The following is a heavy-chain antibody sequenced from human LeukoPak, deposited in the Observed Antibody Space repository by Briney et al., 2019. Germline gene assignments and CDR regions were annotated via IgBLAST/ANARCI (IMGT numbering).Heavy chain of an antibody. CDR1: GCSFRDHS. CDR2: ITSKPYGEAT. J-gene: IGHJ4*02. CDR3: VRHDGMILPV. Sequence: GGSLRLSCTGSGCSFRDHSMSWVRQPPGKGLEWVGFITSKPYGEATHYAASVSGRFTFSRDDSKSVAYLQMNGLKTEDTAVYYCVRHDGMILPVWGQGTPVTVSS. D-gene: IGHD3/OR15-3a*01. V-gene: IGHV3-49*04.